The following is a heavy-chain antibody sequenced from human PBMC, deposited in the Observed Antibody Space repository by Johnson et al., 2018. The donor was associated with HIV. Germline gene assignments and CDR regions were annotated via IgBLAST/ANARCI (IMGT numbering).Heavy chain of an antibody. V-gene: IGHV3-33*08. D-gene: IGHD5-18*01. CDR2: IWYDGSNK. J-gene: IGHJ3*02. CDR1: GFTFSSYG. CDR3: SRRPTGYSRDGFDI. Sequence: QVQLVESGGGVVQPGRSLRLSCAASGFTFSSYGMHWVRQAPAKGLEWVAVIWYDGSNKYYADSVKGRFTISRDNSNNTLYLQMNSLGAGDRAVYYCSRRPTGYSRDGFDIWGQGTMVTVSS.